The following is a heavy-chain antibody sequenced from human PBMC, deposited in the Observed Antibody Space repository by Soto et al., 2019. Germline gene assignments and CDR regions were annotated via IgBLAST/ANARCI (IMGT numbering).Heavy chain of an antibody. J-gene: IGHJ6*02. Sequence: QVQLVQSGAEVKKPGSSVKVSCKASGGTFGNSAISWVRQAPGQGLEWMGGIIPSFATGNSAPEFQGRLTITADKSTTTAYMELSSLRSEDTAVYYCARSYYGSGSYWFYGMDVWGQETTVTVSS. CDR3: ARSYYGSGSYWFYGMDV. CDR2: IIPSFATG. V-gene: IGHV1-69*06. CDR1: GGTFGNSA. D-gene: IGHD3-10*01.